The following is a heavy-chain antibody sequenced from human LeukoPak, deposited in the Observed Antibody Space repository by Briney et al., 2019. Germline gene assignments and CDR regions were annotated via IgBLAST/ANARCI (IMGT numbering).Heavy chain of an antibody. Sequence: SETLSLTCAVSGYSISSGYYWGWIRQPPGKGLEWIGSIYHSGSTYYNPSLKSRVTISVDTSKNQFSLKLSSVTAADTAVYYCARFRFDYYYYYMDVWGKGTTVTVSS. CDR2: IYHSGST. CDR1: GYSISSGYY. V-gene: IGHV4-38-2*01. J-gene: IGHJ6*03. D-gene: IGHD3-16*01. CDR3: ARFRFDYYYYYMDV.